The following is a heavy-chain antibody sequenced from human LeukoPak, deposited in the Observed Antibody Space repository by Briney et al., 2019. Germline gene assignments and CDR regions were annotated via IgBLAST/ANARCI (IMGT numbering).Heavy chain of an antibody. CDR3: ARPVPSRLGWFDP. V-gene: IGHV4-39*01. Sequence: SETLSLTCTVSGGSISSSSYYWGWIRQPPGTGLEWIGSIYYSGSTYYNPSLKSRVSISVHTSKNQFSLKLRSGTAAATAVYYCARPVPSRLGWFDPWGHGTLVTVSS. CDR1: GGSISSSSYY. CDR2: IYYSGST. D-gene: IGHD1-1*01. J-gene: IGHJ5*02.